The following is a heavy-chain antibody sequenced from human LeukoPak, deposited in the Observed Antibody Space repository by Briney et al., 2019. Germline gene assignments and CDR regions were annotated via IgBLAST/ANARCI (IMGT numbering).Heavy chain of an antibody. CDR3: TTLRYCSGGSCRRPIDY. CDR1: GFTFSNAW. CDR2: IKSKTDGGTT. V-gene: IGHV3-15*01. J-gene: IGHJ4*02. Sequence: PGGSLRLSCVASGFTFSNAWMSWVRQAPGKGLEWVGRIKSKTDGGTTDYAAPVKGRSTISRDDSKNTLYLQMNSLKTEDTAVYYCTTLRYCSGGSCRRPIDYWGQGTLVTVSS. D-gene: IGHD2-15*01.